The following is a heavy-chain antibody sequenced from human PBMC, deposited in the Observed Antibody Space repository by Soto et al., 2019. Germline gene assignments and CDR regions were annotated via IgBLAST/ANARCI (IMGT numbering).Heavy chain of an antibody. CDR3: ARLPTYYDFWSGYYSSYYFDY. J-gene: IGHJ4*02. CDR1: GGSFSPNY. V-gene: IGHV4-59*04. D-gene: IGHD3-3*01. Sequence: SETLSLTCSVSGGSFSPNYWTWIRQPPGKGLEWVGYIYYSGSTYYNPSLKSRVTISVDTSKNQFSLKLSSVTAADTAVYYCARLPTYYDFWSGYYSSYYFDYWGQGTLVTVSS. CDR2: IYYSGST.